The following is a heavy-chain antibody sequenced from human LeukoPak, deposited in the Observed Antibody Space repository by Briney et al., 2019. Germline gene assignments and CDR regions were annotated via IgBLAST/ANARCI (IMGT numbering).Heavy chain of an antibody. CDR2: IKQDGSEK. D-gene: IGHD4-23*01. CDR3: AKDSLLTVVSPVAAS. CDR1: GFTFSTYW. J-gene: IGHJ5*02. Sequence: GGSLRLSCAASGFTFSTYWMSWVRQAPGKGLEWVANIKQDGSEKYYVDSVKGRFAISRDNAKNSLFLQMNTLRVEDTAVYYCAKDSLLTVVSPVAASWGRGTLVTVSS. V-gene: IGHV3-7*01.